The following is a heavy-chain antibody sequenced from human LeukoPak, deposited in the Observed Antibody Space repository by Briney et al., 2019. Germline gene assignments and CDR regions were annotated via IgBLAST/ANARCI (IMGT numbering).Heavy chain of an antibody. CDR3: AKDRRGGSYYAATLDI. V-gene: IGHV3-23*01. J-gene: IGHJ3*02. D-gene: IGHD1-26*01. CDR1: GFTFSSYA. Sequence: GGSLRLSCAASGFTFSSYAMSWVRQAPGKGLGLVSGISDSGDITYYADSVKGRFTIYRDNSKNTLYVQMNSLRVEDTAVYFCAKDRRGGSYYAATLDIWGPGTMVTVSS. CDR2: ISDSGDIT.